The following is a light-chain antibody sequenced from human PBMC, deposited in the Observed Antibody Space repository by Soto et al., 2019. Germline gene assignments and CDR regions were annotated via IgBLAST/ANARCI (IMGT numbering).Light chain of an antibody. CDR3: CSYAGSRTYVV. Sequence: QSGLTQPPSVSAAPGQKVIISCSGTSSDVGTYNLVSWYQHHPGKAPKLMIYEATKRPSGVSNRFSGSKSGNTASLTISGLQADDEADYYCCSYAGSRTYVVFGGGTKLTVL. J-gene: IGLJ2*01. CDR2: EAT. V-gene: IGLV2-23*01. CDR1: SSDVGTYNL.